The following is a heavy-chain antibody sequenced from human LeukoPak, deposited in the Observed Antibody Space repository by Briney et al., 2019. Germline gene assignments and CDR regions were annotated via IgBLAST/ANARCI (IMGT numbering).Heavy chain of an antibody. CDR3: ATDSIMVRGAYYFDY. V-gene: IGHV4-4*07. D-gene: IGHD3-10*01. CDR1: GGSISSYY. J-gene: IGHJ4*02. CDR2: IYTSGST. Sequence: SETLSLTCTVPGGSISSYYWSWIRKPAGKGLEWIGRIYTSGSTNYNPSLKSRVTMSVDTSKNQFSLKLSSVTAADTAVYYCATDSIMVRGAYYFDYWGQGTLVTVSS.